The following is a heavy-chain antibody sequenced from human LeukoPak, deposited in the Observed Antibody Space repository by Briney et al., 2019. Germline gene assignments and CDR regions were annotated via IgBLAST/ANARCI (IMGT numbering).Heavy chain of an antibody. CDR3: ASYIVVVPAAIGYFDY. J-gene: IGHJ4*02. D-gene: IGHD2-2*01. V-gene: IGHV3-23*01. CDR1: GFTFSSYA. Sequence: GGSLRLSCAASGFTFSSYAMSWVRQAPGKGLEWVSAISGSGGSTYYADSVKGRFTISRDNSKNTLYLQMNSLRAEDTAVYYCASYIVVVPAAIGYFDYWGQGTLVTVSS. CDR2: ISGSGGST.